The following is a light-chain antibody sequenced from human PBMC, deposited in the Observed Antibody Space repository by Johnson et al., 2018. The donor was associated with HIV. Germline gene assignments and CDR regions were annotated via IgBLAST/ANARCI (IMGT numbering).Light chain of an antibody. CDR2: DNN. V-gene: IGLV1-51*01. CDR3: GTWDSSLSAGV. CDR1: SSNIGNNY. Sequence: QSMLTQPPSVSAAPGQKVTISCSGSSSNIGNNYVSWYQQLPGTAPKLLIYDNNKLPSGIPDRFSGSKSGTSATLGITGLQTGDEADDYCGTWDSSLSAGVFGTGTKVTVL. J-gene: IGLJ1*01.